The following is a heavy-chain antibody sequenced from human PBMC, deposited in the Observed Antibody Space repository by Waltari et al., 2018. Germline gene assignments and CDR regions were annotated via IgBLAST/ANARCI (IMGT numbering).Heavy chain of an antibody. J-gene: IGHJ4*02. CDR2: VHDSGRT. D-gene: IGHD2-2*01. V-gene: IGHV4-4*02. CDR3: AGDRAIGLFFDY. Sequence: QVQLQESGPGLVKPSGTLSLTCAVSGDSISSNYWWSWVRQSPGKGLEWIGQVHDSGRTQHNPSLQSRVTISVDKSKNQFSLNLNSVTAADTAVYYCAGDRAIGLFFDYWGQGTLVTVSS. CDR1: GDSISSNYW.